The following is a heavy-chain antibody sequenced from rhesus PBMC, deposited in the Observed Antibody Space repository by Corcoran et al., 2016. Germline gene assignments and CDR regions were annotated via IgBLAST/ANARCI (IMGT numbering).Heavy chain of an antibody. V-gene: IGHV2S2*01. CDR3: ARSDSSWSDYFDY. CDR1: GFSLSTSGMR. CDR2: IDWDDAK. D-gene: IGHD6-13*01. Sequence: QVTLKESGPALVKPTQTLTLTCTFSGFSLSTSGMRVSWIRQPPGKALEWLDRIDWDDAKYHSTSRTNRLAISKETSKNQVVLTMTNMEPVDTTTYYCARSDSSWSDYFDYWGQGVLITVSS. J-gene: IGHJ4*01.